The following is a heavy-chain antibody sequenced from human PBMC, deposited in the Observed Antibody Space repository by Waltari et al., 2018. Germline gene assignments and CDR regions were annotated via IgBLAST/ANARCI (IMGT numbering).Heavy chain of an antibody. D-gene: IGHD4-4*01. Sequence: QVQLQESGPGLVKPSETLSLTCTVSGGSISSYYWSWIRQPPGKGLEWIGYIYYRGSTNYNPSLKSRVTISVDTSKNQFSLKLSSVTAADTAVYYCARERHYSNYPRDYYYMDVWGKGTTVTVSS. CDR2: IYYRGST. CDR3: ARERHYSNYPRDYYYMDV. V-gene: IGHV4-59*01. CDR1: GGSISSYY. J-gene: IGHJ6*03.